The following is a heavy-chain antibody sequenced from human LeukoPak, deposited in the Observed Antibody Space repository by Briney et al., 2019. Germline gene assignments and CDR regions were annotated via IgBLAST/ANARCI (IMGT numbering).Heavy chain of an antibody. D-gene: IGHD3-22*01. V-gene: IGHV4-30-4*01. CDR3: ARVRATYYYDSSGYYFDY. CDR1: GGSISSGDYY. CDR2: IYYSGST. Sequence: PSETLSLTCTVSGGSISSGDYYWSWIRQPPGKGLEWIGYIYYSGSTYYNPSLKSRVTISVDTSKNQFSLKLSSVTAADTAVYYCARVRATYYYDSSGYYFDYWGQGTLVSVSS. J-gene: IGHJ4*02.